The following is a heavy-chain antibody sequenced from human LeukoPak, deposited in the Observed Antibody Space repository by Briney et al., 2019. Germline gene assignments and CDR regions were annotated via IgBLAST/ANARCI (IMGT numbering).Heavy chain of an antibody. J-gene: IGHJ4*02. D-gene: IGHD3-22*01. CDR1: GFTFSSYA. CDR2: ISGSGDNT. V-gene: IGHV3-23*01. CDR3: AKGSYSDSSGSFYFDY. Sequence: GGSLRLSCAASGFTFSSYAMSWVRQAPGKGLEWVSGISGSGDNTYYADSVKGRFTISRDNSKNTLYVQVNSLGTEDTAAYYCAKGSYSDSSGSFYFDYWGQGTLVTVSS.